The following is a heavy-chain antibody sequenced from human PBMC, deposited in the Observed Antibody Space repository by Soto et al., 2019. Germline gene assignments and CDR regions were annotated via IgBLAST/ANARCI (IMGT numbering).Heavy chain of an antibody. V-gene: IGHV3-23*01. CDR3: AKDRYYYDSSGSLDY. Sequence: SLRLSCAASGFTFSSYAMSWVRQAPGKGLEWVSAISGSGGSTYYADSVKGRFTISRDNSKNTLYLQMNSLRAEDTAVYYCAKDRYYYDSSGSLDYWGQGTLVTVSS. CDR2: ISGSGGST. D-gene: IGHD3-22*01. J-gene: IGHJ4*02. CDR1: GFTFSSYA.